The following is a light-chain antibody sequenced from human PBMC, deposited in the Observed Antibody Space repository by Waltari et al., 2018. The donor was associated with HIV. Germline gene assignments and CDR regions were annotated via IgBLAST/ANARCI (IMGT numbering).Light chain of an antibody. J-gene: IGLJ2*01. CDR2: DVS. CDR1: SSDVGGYNY. Sequence: QSALTQPRSVSGSPGQSVPISCTGTSSDVGGYNYVSWYQQHPGKAPKLMIYDVSKRPSGVPDRFSGSKSGNTASLTISGLQAEDEADYYCCSYAGSYTFHVVFGGGTKLTVL. CDR3: CSYAGSYTFHVV. V-gene: IGLV2-11*01.